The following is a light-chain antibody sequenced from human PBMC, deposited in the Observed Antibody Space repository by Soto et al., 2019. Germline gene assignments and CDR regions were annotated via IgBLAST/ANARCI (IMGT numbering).Light chain of an antibody. CDR2: DTS. CDR3: QQYGSSPRT. CDR1: QGIGDT. V-gene: IGKV3-15*01. Sequence: EMVMTQSPATLSVSPGEGATLSCRASQGIGDTLAWYQQKPGQTPRLLIYDTSIRATGVPARFSGSGSGTEFTLTISRLEPEDFAVYYCQQYGSSPRTFGQGTKVDI. J-gene: IGKJ1*01.